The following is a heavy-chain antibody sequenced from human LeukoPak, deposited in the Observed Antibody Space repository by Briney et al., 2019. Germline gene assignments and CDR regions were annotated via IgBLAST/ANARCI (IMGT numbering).Heavy chain of an antibody. CDR2: IYHSGST. V-gene: IGHV4-38-2*01. D-gene: IGHD3-10*01. Sequence: SETLSLTCAVSGYSISSGYYWGWIRQPPGKGLEWIGRIYHSGSTYYNPSLKSRVTISVDTSKNQFSLKLSSVTAADTAVYYCARASYYYGSGRHPYQNWFDPWGQGTLVTVSS. J-gene: IGHJ5*02. CDR3: ARASYYYGSGRHPYQNWFDP. CDR1: GYSISSGYY.